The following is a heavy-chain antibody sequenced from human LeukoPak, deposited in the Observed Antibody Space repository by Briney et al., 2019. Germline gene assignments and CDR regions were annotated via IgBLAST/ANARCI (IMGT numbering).Heavy chain of an antibody. V-gene: IGHV1-18*01. CDR3: ARAFSMDYYDSSGYYASLGY. D-gene: IGHD3-22*01. CDR1: GYTFTSYG. J-gene: IGHJ4*02. Sequence: ASVKVSCKASGYTFTSYGISWVRQAPGQGLVWMGWISAYNGNTNYAQKLQGRVTMTTDTSTSTAYMELRSLRSDDTAVYYCARAFSMDYYDSSGYYASLGYWGQGTLVTVSS. CDR2: ISAYNGNT.